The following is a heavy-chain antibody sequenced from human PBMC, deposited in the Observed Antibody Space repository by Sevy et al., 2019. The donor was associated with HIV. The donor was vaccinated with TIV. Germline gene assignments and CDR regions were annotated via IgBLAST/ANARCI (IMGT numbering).Heavy chain of an antibody. CDR1: GGSISSYY. Sequence: SETLSLTCTVSGGSISSYYWSWIRQPPGKGLEWSGYIYYSGSTNYNPSLKSRVTISVDTSKNQFSLKLSSVTAADTAVYYCARQGRSDHYDSSGYYPFDYWGQGTLVTVSS. CDR3: ARQGRSDHYDSSGYYPFDY. V-gene: IGHV4-59*08. J-gene: IGHJ4*02. CDR2: IYYSGST. D-gene: IGHD3-22*01.